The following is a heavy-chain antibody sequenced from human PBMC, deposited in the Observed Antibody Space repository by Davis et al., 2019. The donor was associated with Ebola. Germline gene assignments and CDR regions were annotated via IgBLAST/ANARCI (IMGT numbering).Heavy chain of an antibody. CDR2: IKQDGSEK. J-gene: IGHJ2*01. V-gene: IGHV3-7*03. CDR3: ARDRGGVVVLYWYFDL. D-gene: IGHD3-22*01. Sequence: GGSLRLSCAASGFTFSSYWMSWVRQAPGKGLEWVANIKQDGSEKYYVDSVKGRFTISRDNAKNSLYLQMNSLRAEDTAVYYCARDRGGVVVLYWYFDLWGRGTLVTVSS. CDR1: GFTFSSYW.